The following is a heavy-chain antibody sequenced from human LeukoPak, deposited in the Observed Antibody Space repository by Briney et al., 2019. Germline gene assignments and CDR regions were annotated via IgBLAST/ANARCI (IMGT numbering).Heavy chain of an antibody. V-gene: IGHV3-30-3*01. Sequence: GGSLRLSCAASGFTFSSYAMHWVRQAPGKGLEWVAVISYDGSNKYYADSVKGRFTISRDNSKNTLYLQMNSLRAEDTAVYYCARDKSVWLTSDYWGQGTLVTVSS. J-gene: IGHJ4*02. D-gene: IGHD5-18*01. CDR1: GFTFSSYA. CDR2: ISYDGSNK. CDR3: ARDKSVWLTSDY.